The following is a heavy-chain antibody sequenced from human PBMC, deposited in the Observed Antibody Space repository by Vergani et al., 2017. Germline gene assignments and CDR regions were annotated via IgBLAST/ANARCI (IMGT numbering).Heavy chain of an antibody. CDR2: ICHTEDT. CDR3: ARDISSSGYLWPDY. D-gene: IGHD3-22*01. Sequence: QVQLQESGPGLVKPPGTLSLTCAVSGDSISSNNCWTWVRQPPGKGLEWIGEICHTEDTKYSPSLKSRVTVSVDESRNLFSLRLNSVTAADTAVYYCARDISSSGYLWPDYWGQGTLVTVSS. J-gene: IGHJ4*02. CDR1: GDSISSNNC. V-gene: IGHV4-4*03.